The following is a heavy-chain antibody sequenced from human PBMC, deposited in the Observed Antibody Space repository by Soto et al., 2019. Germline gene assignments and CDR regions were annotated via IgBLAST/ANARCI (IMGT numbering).Heavy chain of an antibody. J-gene: IGHJ6*03. Sequence: SETLSLTCAVYGGSFSGYYWSWIRQPPGKGLEWIGEINHSGSTNYNPSLKSRVTISVDTSKNQFSLKLSSVTAADTAVYYCARGQYSPPYYYYCYMDVWGKGTTVTVSS. CDR2: INHSGST. CDR3: ARGQYSPPYYYYCYMDV. D-gene: IGHD6-6*01. CDR1: GGSFSGYY. V-gene: IGHV4-34*01.